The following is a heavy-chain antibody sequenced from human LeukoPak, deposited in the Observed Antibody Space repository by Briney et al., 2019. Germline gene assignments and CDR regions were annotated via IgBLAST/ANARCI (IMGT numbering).Heavy chain of an antibody. Sequence: ASVKVSCKASGYTFTSYGISWVRQAPGQGLEWMGWISAYNGNTNYAQKLQGRVTMTTGTSTSTAYMELRSLRSDDTAVYYCARDPLAPDRWNYYYYGMDVWGQGTTVTVSS. CDR1: GYTFTSYG. CDR2: ISAYNGNT. CDR3: ARDPLAPDRWNYYYYGMDV. J-gene: IGHJ6*02. D-gene: IGHD4-23*01. V-gene: IGHV1-18*01.